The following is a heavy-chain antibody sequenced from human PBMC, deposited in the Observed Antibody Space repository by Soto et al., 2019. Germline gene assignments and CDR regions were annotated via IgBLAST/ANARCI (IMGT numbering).Heavy chain of an antibody. J-gene: IGHJ6*02. CDR3: AKLDIVVVPAAIAPWDYYGMDV. Sequence: SATLSRTCTVSGGSISSSIYYWVWIRQPPGKVLDWIGSIYYSGSTYYNPSLKSRVTISVDTSKNQFSLKLSSVTAADTAVYYCAKLDIVVVPAAIAPWDYYGMDVWGQGTTVTVSS. CDR2: IYYSGST. CDR1: GGSISSSIYY. D-gene: IGHD2-2*02. V-gene: IGHV4-39*01.